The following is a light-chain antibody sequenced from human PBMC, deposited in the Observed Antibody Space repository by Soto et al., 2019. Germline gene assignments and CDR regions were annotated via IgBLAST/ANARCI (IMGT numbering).Light chain of an antibody. V-gene: IGKV1-5*03. Sequence: DIQMTQSPATLSASVGEGVTITCRASQSISIWLAWYQQKPGKAPKLLIYKASSLESGVPSRFSGSGSGTEFTLTISSLQPDDFATYYCQQYNSYSRTFGQGTKVDIK. CDR2: KAS. J-gene: IGKJ1*01. CDR3: QQYNSYSRT. CDR1: QSISIW.